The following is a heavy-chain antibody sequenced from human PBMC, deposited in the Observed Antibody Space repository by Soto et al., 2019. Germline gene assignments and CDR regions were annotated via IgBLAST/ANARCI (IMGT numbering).Heavy chain of an antibody. D-gene: IGHD3-3*01. CDR3: AKTPHYDFWSDLFDERGNYYYGMDV. J-gene: IGHJ6*02. CDR2: ISYDGSNK. Sequence: QVQLVESGGGVVQPGRSLRLSCAASGFTFSSYGMHWVRQAPGKGLEWVAVISYDGSNKYYADSVKGRFTISRDNSKNTLYMQMNSLRAEDTAVYYCAKTPHYDFWSDLFDERGNYYYGMDVWCQGTTVTVSS. V-gene: IGHV3-30*18. CDR1: GFTFSSYG.